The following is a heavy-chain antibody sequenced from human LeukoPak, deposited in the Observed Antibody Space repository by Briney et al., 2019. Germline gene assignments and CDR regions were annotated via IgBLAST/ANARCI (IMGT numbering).Heavy chain of an antibody. J-gene: IGHJ3*02. CDR3: ARHSTYWYYYGSGSYHAAFDI. CDR1: GGSISSYY. D-gene: IGHD3-10*01. CDR2: IYTSGST. Sequence: PSKTLSLTCTVSGGSISSYYWSWIRQPPGKGLEWIGYIYTSGSTNYNPSLKSRVTISVDTSKNQFSLKLSSVTAADTAVYYCARHSTYWYYYGSGSYHAAFDIWGQGTMVTVPS. V-gene: IGHV4-4*09.